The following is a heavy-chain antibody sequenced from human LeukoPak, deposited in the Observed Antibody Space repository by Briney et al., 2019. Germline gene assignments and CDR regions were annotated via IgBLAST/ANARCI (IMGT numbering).Heavy chain of an antibody. Sequence: ASVKVSCKASGYTFTSYYMHWVRQAPGQGLEWMGIINPSGGSTSYAQRFQGRVTMTRGTSTSTVYMELSSLRSEDTAVYYCAGFSITIFDYWGQGTLVTVSS. V-gene: IGHV1-46*01. D-gene: IGHD3-9*01. J-gene: IGHJ4*02. CDR3: AGFSITIFDY. CDR2: INPSGGST. CDR1: GYTFTSYY.